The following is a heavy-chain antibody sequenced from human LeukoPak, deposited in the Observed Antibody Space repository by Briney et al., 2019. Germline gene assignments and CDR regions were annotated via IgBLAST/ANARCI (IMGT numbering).Heavy chain of an antibody. CDR3: AGFDSSRAGITASFDY. Sequence: TSETLSLTCTVSGGSISSYYWNWIQQPAGKGLEWIGRIHTSGRINYNPSLKSRITISVDKSKNQFSLELSSVTAADTAVYYCAGFDSSRAGITASFDYWGQGTLVTVSS. J-gene: IGHJ4*02. CDR2: IHTSGRI. V-gene: IGHV4-4*07. CDR1: GGSISSYY. D-gene: IGHD1-14*01.